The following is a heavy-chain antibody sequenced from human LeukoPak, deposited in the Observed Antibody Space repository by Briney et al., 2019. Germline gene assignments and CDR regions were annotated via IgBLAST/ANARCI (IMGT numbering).Heavy chain of an antibody. J-gene: IGHJ5*02. CDR3: ARASLDSYCSGGSCYSNWFDP. CDR1: GYTFTSYY. D-gene: IGHD2-15*01. CDR2: INPSGGST. V-gene: IGHV1-46*01. Sequence: ASVKVSCKASGYTFTSYYMHWVRQAPGEGLEWMGIINPSGGSTSYAQRFQGRVTMIRDTSTSTVYMELSSLSSEDTAVYYCARASLDSYCSGGSCYSNWFDPWGQGTLVTVSS.